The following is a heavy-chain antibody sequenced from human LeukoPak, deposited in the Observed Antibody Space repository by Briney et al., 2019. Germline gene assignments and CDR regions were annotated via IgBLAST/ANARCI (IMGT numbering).Heavy chain of an antibody. CDR1: GGSISSSSYY. D-gene: IGHD4-23*01. J-gene: IGHJ4*02. V-gene: IGHV4-39*01. Sequence: PSETLSLTCTASGGSISSSSYYWGWIRQPPGKGLEWIGSLYDSGSTYYNPSLKSRVTISVDTSKNQFSLKVSSVTAADTAVYYCARRGNSGRSFDYWGQGTLVTVSS. CDR3: ARRGNSGRSFDY. CDR2: LYDSGST.